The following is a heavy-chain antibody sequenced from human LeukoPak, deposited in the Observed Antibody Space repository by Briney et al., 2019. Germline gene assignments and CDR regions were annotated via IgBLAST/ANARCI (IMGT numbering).Heavy chain of an antibody. J-gene: IGHJ4*02. D-gene: IGHD1-26*01. V-gene: IGHV3-23*01. CDR1: GFTFSSYA. Sequence: GGSLRLPCAASGFTFSSYAMSWVRQAPGKGLEWVSAISGSGGSTYYADTVKGRFTISRDNSKNTLYLQMNSLRAEDTAVYYCAKDRDGGATTTAKGFDYWGQGTLVTVSS. CDR3: AKDRDGGATTTAKGFDY. CDR2: ISGSGGST.